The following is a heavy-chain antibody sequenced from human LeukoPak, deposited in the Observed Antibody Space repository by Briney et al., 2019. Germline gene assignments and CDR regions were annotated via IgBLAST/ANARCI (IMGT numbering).Heavy chain of an antibody. J-gene: IGHJ4*02. D-gene: IGHD6-13*01. CDR1: GGSISSYY. CDR2: IYYSGST. CDR3: ARVHIAAAGPYYIDY. V-gene: IGHV4-59*01. Sequence: PSETLSLTCTVSGGSISSYYWSWIRQPPGKGLEWIGYIYYSGSTNYNPSLKSWVTISVDTSKNQFSLKLSSVTAADTAVYYCARVHIAAAGPYYIDYWGQGTLVTVSS.